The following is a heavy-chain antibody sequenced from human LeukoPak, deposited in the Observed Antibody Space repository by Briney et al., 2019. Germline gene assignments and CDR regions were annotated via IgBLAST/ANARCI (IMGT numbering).Heavy chain of an antibody. CDR1: GDSISSYY. CDR3: ARVRGTYWFGELLYYFDY. V-gene: IGHV4-59*12. CDR2: IYYTGST. Sequence: SETLSLTCSVSGDSISSYYWSWIRQPPGKGLQWIGHIYYTGSTNYNPSLKSRVTISVDTSKNQFSLKLSSVTAADTAVYYCARVRGTYWFGELLYYFDYWGQGTLVTVSS. J-gene: IGHJ4*02. D-gene: IGHD3-10*01.